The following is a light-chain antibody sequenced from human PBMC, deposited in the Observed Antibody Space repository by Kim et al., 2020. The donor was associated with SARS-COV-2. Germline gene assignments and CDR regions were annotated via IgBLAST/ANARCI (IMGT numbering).Light chain of an antibody. Sequence: GRSVFTSCGATTNDVGGYPYISCYQLPPGTAPNLFSYEIAKRPSGLPGRFAGSNSGNASSLTVAVLHAEDEAYYRCLSYAGSNNWVFGRGTKLTVL. J-gene: IGLJ3*02. CDR3: LSYAGSNNWV. V-gene: IGLV2-8*01. CDR1: TNDVGGYPY. CDR2: EIA.